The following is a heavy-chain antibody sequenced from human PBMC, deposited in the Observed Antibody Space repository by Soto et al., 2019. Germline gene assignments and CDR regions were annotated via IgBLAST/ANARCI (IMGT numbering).Heavy chain of an antibody. D-gene: IGHD1-1*01. CDR2: IIPIFGTA. J-gene: IGHJ6*04. CDR1: GGTFSSYA. V-gene: IGHV1-69*12. CDR3: AREGERESYGMDV. Sequence: QVQLVQSGAEVKKPGSSVKVSCKASGGTFSSYAISWVRQTPGQRLEWMGGIIPIFGTANYAQKFQGRVTITADESTSTAYMGLSSLRSEDTAVYYCAREGERESYGMDVWGKGTTVTVSS.